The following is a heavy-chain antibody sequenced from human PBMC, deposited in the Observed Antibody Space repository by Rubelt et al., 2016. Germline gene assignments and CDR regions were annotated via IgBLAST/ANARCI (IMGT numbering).Heavy chain of an antibody. CDR3: ARQRRGFDS. D-gene: IGHD3-10*01. V-gene: IGHV4-61*01. CDR2: IYYTGSF. CDR1: SGSVSGNPES. J-gene: IGHJ4*02. Sequence: QLQLQESGPGLVKHSETLSLTCSVSSGSVSGNPESWNWIRPPPGKGLEWLGYIYYTGSFKYKPTLTGRASMSVDTSRNRVALRLTSVTTADTAIYFCARQRRGFDSWGQGALVTVSS.